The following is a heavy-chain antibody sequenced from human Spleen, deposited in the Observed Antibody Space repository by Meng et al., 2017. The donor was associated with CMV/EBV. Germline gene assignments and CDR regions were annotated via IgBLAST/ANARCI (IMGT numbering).Heavy chain of an antibody. CDR2: IRYDGSDK. Sequence: GESLKISCAASGFTFSSYGMHWVRQAPGKGLEWVGFIRYDGSDKFYADSVKGRFTISRDNSKNTLYLQMNSLRAEDTAVYCCARAIVGATTRVGADYWGQGTLVTVSS. D-gene: IGHD1-26*01. CDR3: ARAIVGATTRVGADY. J-gene: IGHJ4*02. V-gene: IGHV3-30*02. CDR1: GFTFSSYG.